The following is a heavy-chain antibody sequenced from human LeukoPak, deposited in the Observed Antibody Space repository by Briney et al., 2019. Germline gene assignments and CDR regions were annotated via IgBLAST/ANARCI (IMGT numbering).Heavy chain of an antibody. CDR3: ARYDYDISTGYATPFDY. J-gene: IGHJ4*02. CDR2: ISSSGSTI. CDR1: GFTFSDYY. V-gene: IGHV3-11*01. D-gene: IGHD3-9*01. Sequence: PGGSLRLSCAASGFTFSDYYMSWIRQAPGKGLEWVSYISSSGSTIYYADSVKGRFTISRDNAKNSLYLQMNSLRAEDTAVYYCARYDYDISTGYATPFDYWGQGTLVTVSS.